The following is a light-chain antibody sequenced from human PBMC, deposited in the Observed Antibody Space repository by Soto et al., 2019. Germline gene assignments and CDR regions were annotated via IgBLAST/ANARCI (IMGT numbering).Light chain of an antibody. J-gene: IGKJ5*01. CDR3: QQRSTWPPIT. Sequence: EIVLTQSPATLSLSPGERATLSCRASQSVNIYLAWYQQNPGQAPRLLFYDASNRATGIPARFSGSGPGTDFTLTISSLEPEDFAVYSCQQRSTWPPITFGQGTRLEIK. CDR2: DAS. CDR1: QSVNIY. V-gene: IGKV3-11*01.